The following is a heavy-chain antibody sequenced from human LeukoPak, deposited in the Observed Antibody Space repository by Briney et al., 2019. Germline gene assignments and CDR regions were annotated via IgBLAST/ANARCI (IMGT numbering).Heavy chain of an antibody. CDR3: ATSESQTRFDY. Sequence: GESLKISCKGSGYSFTTYWIGWVRQMPGKGLEWIGIIFPGDSDTTYSPSLQGQVTISSDKSINTAYLQWSSLRASDTAMYYCATSESQTRFDYWGQGTPVTVSS. V-gene: IGHV5-51*01. CDR1: GYSFTTYW. D-gene: IGHD1/OR15-1a*01. CDR2: IFPGDSDT. J-gene: IGHJ4*02.